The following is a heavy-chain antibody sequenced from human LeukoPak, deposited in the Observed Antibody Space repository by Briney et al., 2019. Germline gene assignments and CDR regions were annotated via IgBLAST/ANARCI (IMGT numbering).Heavy chain of an antibody. CDR2: ISYDGSTK. D-gene: IGHD5-12*01. Sequence: GGSLRLSCAASGLTFSNYGMNWVRQAPGKGPEWVAIISYDGSTKFYADSVKGRFTNSRDNSKNTLYLQMNSLRAEDTAVYYCAKPPGGYSGSVFGMDVWGQGTTVTVSS. CDR3: AKPPGGYSGSVFGMDV. J-gene: IGHJ6*02. CDR1: GLTFSNYG. V-gene: IGHV3-30*18.